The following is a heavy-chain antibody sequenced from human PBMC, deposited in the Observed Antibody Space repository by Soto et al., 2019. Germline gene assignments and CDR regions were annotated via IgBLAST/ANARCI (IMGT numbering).Heavy chain of an antibody. Sequence: GGSLRLSCAVSGFTFDDNAMHWVRQAPEKGLEWGSGINWKSDIGYADSVKGRFTISRDNAENSLYLQMNSLRAEDTALYYCAISQDRGGRTTFTYWGQGTQVTVSS. CDR2: INWKSDI. CDR3: AISQDRGGRTTFTY. J-gene: IGHJ4*02. V-gene: IGHV3-9*01. D-gene: IGHD5-12*01. CDR1: GFTFDDNA.